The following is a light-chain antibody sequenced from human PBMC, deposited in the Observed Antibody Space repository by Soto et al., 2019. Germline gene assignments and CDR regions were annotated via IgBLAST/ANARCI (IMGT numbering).Light chain of an antibody. Sequence: QSALTQPASVSGSPGQSITISCTGTSSDVGGYNYVSWYQQHPGKAPKLMIYEVSNRPSGVSNRFSGSKSDNTASLTISGLQAEDEADYYCSSYTSRSTPVFGGGTKLTVL. CDR2: EVS. V-gene: IGLV2-14*01. J-gene: IGLJ3*02. CDR3: SSYTSRSTPV. CDR1: SSDVGGYNY.